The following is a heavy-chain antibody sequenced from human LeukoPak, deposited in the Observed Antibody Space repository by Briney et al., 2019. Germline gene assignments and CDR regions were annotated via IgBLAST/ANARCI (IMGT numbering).Heavy chain of an antibody. J-gene: IGHJ4*02. CDR3: ARITMVREFMGPVDY. CDR1: GGTFSSYA. D-gene: IGHD3-10*01. Sequence: SVKVSCKASGGTFSSYAISWVRQAPGQGLEWMGGIIPIFDTANYAQKFQGRVTITADESTSTAYMELSSLRSEDTAIYYCARITMVREFMGPVDYWGQGTLVTVSS. CDR2: IIPIFDTA. V-gene: IGHV1-69*13.